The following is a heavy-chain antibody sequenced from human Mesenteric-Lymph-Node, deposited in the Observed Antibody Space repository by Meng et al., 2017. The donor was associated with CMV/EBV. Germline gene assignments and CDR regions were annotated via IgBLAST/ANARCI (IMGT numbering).Heavy chain of an antibody. V-gene: IGHV3-23*01. CDR2: ISGSGGGT. D-gene: IGHD4-11*01. Sequence: GESLKISCAASGFTFSSYAMSWVRQAPGKGLEWLSGISGSGGGTYYAESIKGRFTISRDNSKNTIYLQMDNLRAEDTDVYYCAKDGGDYSNFRFDPWGQGTLVTVSS. CDR1: GFTFSSYA. J-gene: IGHJ5*02. CDR3: AKDGGDYSNFRFDP.